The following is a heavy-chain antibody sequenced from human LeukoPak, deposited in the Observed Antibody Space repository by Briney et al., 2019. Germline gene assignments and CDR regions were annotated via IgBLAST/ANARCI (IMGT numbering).Heavy chain of an antibody. CDR3: AKARDYYGSGSPDY. CDR1: GFTFDTYW. J-gene: IGHJ4*02. V-gene: IGHV3-7*05. D-gene: IGHD3-10*01. CDR2: IRQDGSEK. Sequence: PGGSLRLSCAASGFTFDTYWMSWVRHAPGKGLEWVANIRQDGSEKKYVDSVKGRFTISRDTSKNTLYLQMNSLRAEDTAVYYCAKARDYYGSGSPDYWGQGTLVTVSS.